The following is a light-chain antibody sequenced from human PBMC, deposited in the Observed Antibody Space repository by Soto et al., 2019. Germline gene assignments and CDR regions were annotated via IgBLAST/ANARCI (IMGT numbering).Light chain of an antibody. V-gene: IGKV3-11*02. CDR2: GEF. Sequence: SPDTLCVSPGKRDNLSCRASQDVSSYLAWYQHKPVQAPRLVIXGEFNRATGIPARFSGSGSGRDFTLTISSREPEDVPVYYGQQRNTWYQVTLGHVTRGEIK. CDR3: QQRNTWYQVT. J-gene: IGKJ5*01. CDR1: QDVSSY.